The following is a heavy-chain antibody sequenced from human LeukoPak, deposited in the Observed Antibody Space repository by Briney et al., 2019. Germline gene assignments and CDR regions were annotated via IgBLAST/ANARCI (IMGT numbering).Heavy chain of an antibody. CDR3: AREHCGADCYYGLNAFDI. J-gene: IGHJ3*02. CDR2: INPNSGGS. CDR1: GYTFTGHY. D-gene: IGHD2-21*02. Sequence: GASVKVSCKASGYTFTGHYMHWVRQAPGQGLEWMGWINPNSGGSIYAQKFQGRVTMTRDTSISTAYMELSSLTSDDTAVYYCAREHCGADCYYGLNAFDIWGQGTMVTVSS. V-gene: IGHV1-2*02.